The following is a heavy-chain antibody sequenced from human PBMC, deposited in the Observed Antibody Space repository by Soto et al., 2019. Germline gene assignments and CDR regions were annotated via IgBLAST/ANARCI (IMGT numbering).Heavy chain of an antibody. Sequence: QITLKESGPTLVKPTETLTLTCTFSGFSLSTSGVGVGWIRQPPGKALEWLALIYWDDDKRYRPSLKSRLTITKDTSKNQVVLTMTNMDPVDTATYYCARDSSGYYVFDYWGQGTLVTVSS. V-gene: IGHV2-5*02. CDR1: GFSLSTSGVG. CDR3: ARDSSGYYVFDY. CDR2: IYWDDDK. J-gene: IGHJ4*02. D-gene: IGHD3-22*01.